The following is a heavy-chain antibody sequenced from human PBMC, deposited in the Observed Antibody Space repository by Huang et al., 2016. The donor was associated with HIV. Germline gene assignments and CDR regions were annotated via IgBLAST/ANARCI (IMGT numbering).Heavy chain of an antibody. CDR3: AKGSERSLTGPKYQYYFDY. Sequence: EVQLLESGGGLVQPGGSLRLSCAASIFTFRTSAMSWVRQAPGKGWDVVSGSSGSGSSTYYADSVKGRFTSSRDNSRNTLYLQMKSLRVEDTAIYYCAKGSERSLTGPKYQYYFDYWGQGTLVTVSS. V-gene: IGHV3-23*01. J-gene: IGHJ4*02. CDR1: IFTFRTSA. CDR2: SSGSGSST. D-gene: IGHD3-3*01.